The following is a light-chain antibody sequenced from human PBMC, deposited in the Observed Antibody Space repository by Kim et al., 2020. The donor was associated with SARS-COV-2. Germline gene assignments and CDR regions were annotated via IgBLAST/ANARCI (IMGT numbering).Light chain of an antibody. CDR2: GAS. V-gene: IGKV3-20*01. CDR3: QQCGGSTYT. CDR1: QTVSSSY. Sequence: EIVLTQSPGTLSLSPGERATLSCRASQTVSSSYLGWYQQKPGQAPMLLFYGASNRATGIPDRFSGSGSGTDFTLTISRLEPEDFAVYYCQQCGGSTYTFGQGTKLEI. J-gene: IGKJ2*01.